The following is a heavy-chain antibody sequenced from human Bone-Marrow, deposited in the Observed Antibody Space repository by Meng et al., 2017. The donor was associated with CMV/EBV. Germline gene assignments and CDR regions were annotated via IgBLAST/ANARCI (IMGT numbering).Heavy chain of an antibody. CDR2: IVVGSGNT. CDR3: AAHHVTGDSSGYQDY. CDR1: GFTFTSSA. J-gene: IGHJ4*02. Sequence: SVKVSCKGSGFTFTSSAVQWVRQARGQRLEWIGWIVVGSGNTNYVQKVQERVTITRDMSTSTVYMELSSLRSEDTAVYYCAAHHVTGDSSGYQDYWGQGTLVTFSS. D-gene: IGHD3-22*01. V-gene: IGHV1-58*01.